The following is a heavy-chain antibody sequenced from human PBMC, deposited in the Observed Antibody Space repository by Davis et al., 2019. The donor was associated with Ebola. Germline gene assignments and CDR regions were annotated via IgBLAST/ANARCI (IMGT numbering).Heavy chain of an antibody. D-gene: IGHD5-12*01. J-gene: IGHJ6*04. CDR2: TYYASKWYN. CDR1: GDSVSGNSGA. CDR3: ARGWLRTGMDV. V-gene: IGHV6-1*01. Sequence: HSQTLSLTCAISGDSVSGNSGAWNWIRQSPSRGLEWLGRTYYASKWYNDYAVSVKGRITISPDTSKNQLSLQLNSVTPEDTAVYYCARGWLRTGMDVWGKGTTVTVSS.